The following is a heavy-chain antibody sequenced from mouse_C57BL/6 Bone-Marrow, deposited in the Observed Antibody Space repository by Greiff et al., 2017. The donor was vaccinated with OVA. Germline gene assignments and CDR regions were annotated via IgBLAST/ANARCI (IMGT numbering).Heavy chain of an antibody. CDR2: IDPENGDT. V-gene: IGHV14-4*01. CDR1: GFNIKDDY. D-gene: IGHD1-2*01. CDR3: SSTAFDY. Sequence: EVMLVESGAELVRPGASVKLSCTASGFNIKDDYMHWVKQRPEQGLEWIGWIDPENGDTEYASKFQGKATITADTSSNTAYLQLSSLTSEDTAVYCCSSTAFDYWGQGTTLTVSS. J-gene: IGHJ2*01.